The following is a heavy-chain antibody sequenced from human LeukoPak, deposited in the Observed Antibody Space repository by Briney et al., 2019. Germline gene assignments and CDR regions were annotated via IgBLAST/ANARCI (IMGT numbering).Heavy chain of an antibody. Sequence: GGSLRLSCAASGFTFGSPWIHWVRQAPGKGLVWVSRINSDGSATAYADSVKGRFTISRDNAENTLYLQMNSLRAEDTAVYYCARGTAGYHSSYFDYWGQGTLVTVSS. J-gene: IGHJ4*02. CDR2: INSDGSAT. D-gene: IGHD3-16*02. CDR1: GFTFGSPW. CDR3: ARGTAGYHSSYFDY. V-gene: IGHV3-74*01.